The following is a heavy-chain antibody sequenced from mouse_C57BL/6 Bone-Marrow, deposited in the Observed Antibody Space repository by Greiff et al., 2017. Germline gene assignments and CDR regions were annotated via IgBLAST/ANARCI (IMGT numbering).Heavy chain of an antibody. CDR1: GFTFSSYA. CDR2: ISDGGSYT. D-gene: IGHD2-1*01. V-gene: IGHV5-4*03. Sequence: EVKVVESGGGLVKPGGSLKLSCPASGFTFSSYAMSWVRQTPEKRLEWVATISDGGSYTYYPDNVKGRFTISRDNAKNNLYLQMSHLKSEDTAMYYCARVVYGNYGYWGQGTTLTVSS. CDR3: ARVVYGNYGY. J-gene: IGHJ2*01.